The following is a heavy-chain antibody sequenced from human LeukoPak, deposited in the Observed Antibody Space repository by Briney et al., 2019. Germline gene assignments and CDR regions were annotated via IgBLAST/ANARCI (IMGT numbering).Heavy chain of an antibody. CDR1: GDSISTYY. J-gene: IGHJ6*02. CDR2: INHSGST. CDR3: ARGHSYYYGMDV. V-gene: IGHV4-34*01. Sequence: SETLSLTCTVSGDSISTYYWSWIRQPPGKGLEWIGEINHSGSTNYNPSLKSRVTISVDTFKNQFSLKLSSVTAADTAVYYCARGHSYYYGMDVWGQGTTVTVSS.